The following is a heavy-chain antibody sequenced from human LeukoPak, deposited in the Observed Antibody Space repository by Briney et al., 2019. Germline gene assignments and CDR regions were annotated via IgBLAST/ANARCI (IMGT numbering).Heavy chain of an antibody. J-gene: IGHJ2*01. CDR2: MSYTGST. V-gene: IGHV4-59*01. CDR1: GVSINTYS. CDR3: ATDGYFEV. Sequence: PSETLSLTCTVSGVSINTYSWSWVRQPPGKGLEWIGYMSYTGSTSYNPSLRSRVTISVDKSKNQFSLKLTSVTAADTAVYFCATDGYFEVWGRGTLATVSS.